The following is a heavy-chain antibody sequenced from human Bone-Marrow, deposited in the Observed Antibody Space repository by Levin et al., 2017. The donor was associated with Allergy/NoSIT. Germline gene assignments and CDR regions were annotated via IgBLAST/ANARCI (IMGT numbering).Heavy chain of an antibody. V-gene: IGHV3-15*01. CDR1: GFTFSNAW. CDR2: IKSKTDGGTT. CDR3: TTSYCSGGSCYFVGVYYGMDV. Sequence: SCAASGFTFSNAWMSWVRQAPGKGLEWVGRIKSKTDGGTTDYAAPVKGRFTISRDDSKNTLYLQMNSLKTEDTAVYYCTTSYCSGGSCYFVGVYYGMDVWGQGTTVTVSS. J-gene: IGHJ6*02. D-gene: IGHD2-15*01.